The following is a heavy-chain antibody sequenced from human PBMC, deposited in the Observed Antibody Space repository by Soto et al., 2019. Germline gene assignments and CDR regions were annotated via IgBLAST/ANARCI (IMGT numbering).Heavy chain of an antibody. D-gene: IGHD6-19*01. Sequence: EVQLVESGGGLVQPGGSLRLSCAASGFTFSSYWMHWVRQAPGKGLVWVSRINSDGSSTSYADSVKGRFTISRDNAKNTLYLQMNSLRAEDTAVYYCARGGRSGWKIQNWFDPWGQGTLVTVSS. V-gene: IGHV3-74*01. J-gene: IGHJ5*02. CDR3: ARGGRSGWKIQNWFDP. CDR1: GFTFSSYW. CDR2: INSDGSST.